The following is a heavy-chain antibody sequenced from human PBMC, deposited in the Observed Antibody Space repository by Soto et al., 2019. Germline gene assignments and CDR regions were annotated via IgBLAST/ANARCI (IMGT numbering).Heavy chain of an antibody. Sequence: QVQLQESGPGLAKPSETLSLTCTVSGGSISSYYWSWIRQPPGKGLEWIGYIYFRGSTNYNPSLKSRVTISVDTSKNQFSLKLSSVTAADTAVYYCASHMVRGVPFGYWGQGTLVTVSS. D-gene: IGHD3-10*01. CDR3: ASHMVRGVPFGY. CDR2: IYFRGST. CDR1: GGSISSYY. V-gene: IGHV4-59*08. J-gene: IGHJ4*02.